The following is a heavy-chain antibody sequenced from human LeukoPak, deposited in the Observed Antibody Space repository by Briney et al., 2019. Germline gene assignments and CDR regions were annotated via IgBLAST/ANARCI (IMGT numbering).Heavy chain of an antibody. J-gene: IGHJ4*02. V-gene: IGHV1-2*02. Sequence: ASVKVSCKASGYTFTGYYMHWVRQAPGQGLEWMGWINPNSGGTNYAQKFQGRVTMTRGTSISTAYMELSRLRSDDTAVYFCARAGSSSSFFFDYWGQGTLVTVSS. CDR2: INPNSGGT. CDR3: ARAGSSSSFFFDY. D-gene: IGHD6-6*01. CDR1: GYTFTGYY.